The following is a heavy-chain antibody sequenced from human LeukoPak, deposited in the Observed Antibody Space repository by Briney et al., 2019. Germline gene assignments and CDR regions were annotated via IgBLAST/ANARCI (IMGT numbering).Heavy chain of an antibody. CDR1: GFTFGSYS. D-gene: IGHD3-10*01. V-gene: IGHV4-34*01. J-gene: IGHJ6*03. CDR2: INHSGST. Sequence: GSLRLSCAASGFTFGSYSMNWVRQAPGKGLEWIGEINHSGSTNYNPSLKSRVTISVDTSKNQFSLKLSSVTAADTAVYYCARRSLTMARGVIRNYYYYYMDVWGKGTTVTISS. CDR3: ARRSLTMARGVIRNYYYYYMDV.